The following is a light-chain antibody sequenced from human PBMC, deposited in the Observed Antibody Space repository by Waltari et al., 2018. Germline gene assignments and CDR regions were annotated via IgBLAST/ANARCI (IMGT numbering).Light chain of an antibody. J-gene: IGKJ3*01. CDR1: QTISSN. V-gene: IGKV3D-15*01. Sequence: EIVMTQSPATLSVSPGDRATLSCRASQTISSNLAWYQQRPGQAPRLLIYGASNRATGIPARFSGTGSGTESTLTISSLQSEDFAVYYCQQYNNWPPLFTFGPGTKVDMK. CDR3: QQYNNWPPLFT. CDR2: GAS.